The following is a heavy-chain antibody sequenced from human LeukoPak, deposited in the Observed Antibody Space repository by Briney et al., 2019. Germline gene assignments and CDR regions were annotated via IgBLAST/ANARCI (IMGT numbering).Heavy chain of an antibody. J-gene: IGHJ3*02. CDR1: GFTFDDYA. CDR3: AKAPYRPFYGGNWPGHAFDI. CDR2: ISWNSGSI. V-gene: IGHV3-9*01. D-gene: IGHD4-23*01. Sequence: SGRSLRLSCAASGFTFDDYAMHWLRQAPGKGLEWVSGISWNSGSIGYADSVKGRFTISRDNAKNSLYLQMNSLRAEDTALYYCAKAPYRPFYGGNWPGHAFDIWGQGTMVTVSS.